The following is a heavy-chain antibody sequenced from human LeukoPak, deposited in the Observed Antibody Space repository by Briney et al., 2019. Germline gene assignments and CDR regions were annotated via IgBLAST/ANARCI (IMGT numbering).Heavy chain of an antibody. D-gene: IGHD2-15*01. CDR3: AKDMSHYLHTRIDY. Sequence: GGSLRLSCAASGFNFDDYAMHWVRQAPGKGLEWVSLIGGAGGSTYYADSVKGRFTISRDNSKNSLYLQMNSLKTEDTALYYCAKDMSHYLHTRIDYWGQGTLVTVSS. V-gene: IGHV3-43*02. J-gene: IGHJ4*02. CDR2: IGGAGGST. CDR1: GFNFDDYA.